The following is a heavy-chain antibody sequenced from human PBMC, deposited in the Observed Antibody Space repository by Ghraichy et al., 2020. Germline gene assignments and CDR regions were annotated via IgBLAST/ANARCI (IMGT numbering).Heavy chain of an antibody. CDR2: TYYRSRWYN. CDR3: AAGAYGHTFNA. CDR1: GDSVSSNSAA. Sequence: SETLSLTCAISGDSVSSNSAAWNGIRQSPSRGLEWLGRTYYRSRWYNEYAISVKGRMSINPDTSKNQFSLQLNSVTPEDTAVYYCAAGAYGHTFNAWGQGTMVTVSS. V-gene: IGHV6-1*01. J-gene: IGHJ3*01. D-gene: IGHD4-17*01.